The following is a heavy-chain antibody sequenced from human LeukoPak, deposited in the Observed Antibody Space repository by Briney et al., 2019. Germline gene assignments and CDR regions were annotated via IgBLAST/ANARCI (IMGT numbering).Heavy chain of an antibody. V-gene: IGHV3-23*01. J-gene: IGHJ4*02. CDR1: GFTFSNFA. CDR2: ISDSGGGT. Sequence: GGSLRLSCAASGFTFSNFAMSWVRQAPGKGLQWVSAISDSGGGTFYADSVKGRFTISRDNSKNTLYLQMNSLRAEDTAVYYCAKDHPRIAVAGYFDYWGQGTLVTVSS. D-gene: IGHD6-19*01. CDR3: AKDHPRIAVAGYFDY.